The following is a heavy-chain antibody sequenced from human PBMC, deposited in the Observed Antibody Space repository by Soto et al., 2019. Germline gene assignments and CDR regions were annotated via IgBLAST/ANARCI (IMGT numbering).Heavy chain of an antibody. J-gene: IGHJ6*02. CDR2: IHHSGST. CDR3: ARDAGYSGYPRGYYYGMDV. V-gene: IGHV4-59*01. D-gene: IGHD5-12*01. Sequence: SVTPSHKCTVTNASISSYYWSWIWKPPGKGLEWIGYIHHSGSTNYNPSLKSRVTISLDTSKNQFSLKLNSVTAADTAVYYCARDAGYSGYPRGYYYGMDVWGQGTTVT. CDR1: NASISSYY.